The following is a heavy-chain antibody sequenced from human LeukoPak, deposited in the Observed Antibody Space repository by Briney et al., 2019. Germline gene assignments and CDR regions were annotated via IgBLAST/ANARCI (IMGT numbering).Heavy chain of an antibody. D-gene: IGHD1-14*01. CDR2: IIPILGIA. V-gene: IGHV1-69*04. CDR3: ARSPRLPPEHRGMDV. J-gene: IGHJ6*02. Sequence: ASVKVSCKASGGTFSSYAISWVRQAPGQGLEWMGRIIPILGIANYAQKFQGRVTITADKSTSTAYMELSSLRSEDTAVYYCARSPRLPPEHRGMDVWGQGTTVTVSS. CDR1: GGTFSSYA.